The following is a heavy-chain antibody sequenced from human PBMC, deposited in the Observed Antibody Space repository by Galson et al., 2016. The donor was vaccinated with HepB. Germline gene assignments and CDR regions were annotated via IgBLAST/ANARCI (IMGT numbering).Heavy chain of an antibody. V-gene: IGHV3-13*01. Sequence: SLRLSCAASGFTSGFTCSNYDMHWVRQIPGKGLEWVSAIGIAADTYYPGSVKGRFTISRENAKNSLYLQMNSLRAGDTAVYHCVTGRYYGGFDYWAREPWSPSPQ. J-gene: IGHJ4*02. CDR1: GFTCSNYD. CDR2: IGIAADT. CDR3: VTGRYYGGFDY. D-gene: IGHD1-26*01.